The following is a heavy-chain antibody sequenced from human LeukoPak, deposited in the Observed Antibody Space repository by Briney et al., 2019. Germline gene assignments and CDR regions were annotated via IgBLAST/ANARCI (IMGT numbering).Heavy chain of an antibody. Sequence: SVKVSCXASGGTFSSYAISWVRRAPGQGLEWMGGIIPIFGTANYAQKFQGRVTITTDESTSTAYMELNSLRSEDTAVYYCARTMVRGVIVGFDYWGQGTLVTVSS. D-gene: IGHD3-10*01. CDR3: ARTMVRGVIVGFDY. CDR2: IIPIFGTA. CDR1: GGTFSSYA. V-gene: IGHV1-69*05. J-gene: IGHJ4*02.